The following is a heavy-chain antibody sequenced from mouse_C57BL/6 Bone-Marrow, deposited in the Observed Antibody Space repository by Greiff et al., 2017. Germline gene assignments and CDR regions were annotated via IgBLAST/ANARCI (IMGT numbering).Heavy chain of an antibody. CDR2: IDPSDSST. V-gene: IGHV1-50*01. CDR3: ARFPLLYYYAMDY. CDR1: GYTFTSYW. J-gene: IGHJ4*01. Sequence: QVQLQQPGAELVKPGASVKLSCKASGYTFTSYWMQWVKQRPGQGLEWIGEIDPSDSSTNYNQKFKGKATLTVDTSSSTAYMQLSSLTSEDSAVYYCARFPLLYYYAMDYWGQGTSVTVSS.